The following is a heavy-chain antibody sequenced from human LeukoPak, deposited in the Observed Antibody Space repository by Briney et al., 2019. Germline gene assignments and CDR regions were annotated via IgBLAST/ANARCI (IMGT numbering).Heavy chain of an antibody. D-gene: IGHD3-9*01. V-gene: IGHV1-69*05. CDR1: GGTFSSYA. CDR3: ARGYFDWLPYFLDY. J-gene: IGHJ4*02. Sequence: GASVKVSCKASGGTFSSYAISWVRQAPGQGLEWKGGIIPIFGTANYAQKFQGRVTITTDESTSTAYMELSSLRSEDTAVYYCARGYFDWLPYFLDYWGQGTLVTVSS. CDR2: IIPIFGTA.